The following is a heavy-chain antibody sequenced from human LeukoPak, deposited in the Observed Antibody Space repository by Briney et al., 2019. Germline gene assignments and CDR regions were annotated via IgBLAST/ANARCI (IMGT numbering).Heavy chain of an antibody. V-gene: IGHV3-21*01. CDR1: GFTFSSYS. D-gene: IGHD6-13*01. Sequence: KPGGSLRLSCAASGFTFSSYSMNWVRQAPGKGLEWVSSISSSSSYIYYADSVKGRFTISRDNAKNSLYLQMNSLRAEDTAVYYCARDKRPVIAAAGYDAFDIWGQGTMVTVSS. J-gene: IGHJ3*02. CDR2: ISSSSSYI. CDR3: ARDKRPVIAAAGYDAFDI.